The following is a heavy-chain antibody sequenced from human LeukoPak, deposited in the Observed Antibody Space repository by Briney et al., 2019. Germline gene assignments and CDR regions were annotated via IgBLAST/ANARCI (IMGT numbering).Heavy chain of an antibody. V-gene: IGHV1-69*13. CDR1: GGTFSNYA. CDR3: ARASGIQLWLPS. Sequence: ASVKVSCKASGGTFSNYAISWVRQAPGQGLEWMGGIIPIFDTADYAQKFQGRLTITADESTSTAYMELSSLRAEDTAVYYCARASGIQLWLPSWGQGTLVTVSS. D-gene: IGHD5-18*01. CDR2: IIPIFDTA. J-gene: IGHJ4*02.